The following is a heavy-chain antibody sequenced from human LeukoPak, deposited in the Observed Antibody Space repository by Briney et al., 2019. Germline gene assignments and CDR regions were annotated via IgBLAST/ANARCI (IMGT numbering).Heavy chain of an antibody. CDR2: INHSGST. J-gene: IGHJ4*02. D-gene: IGHD4-17*01. CDR3: ARGAHDYGDYVVGY. CDR1: GGSISSGGYY. Sequence: SQTLSLTCTVSGGSISSGGYYWSWIRQPPGKGLEWIGEINHSGSTNYNPSLKSRVTISVDTSKNQFSLKLSSVTAADTAVYYCARGAHDYGDYVVGYWGQGTLVTVSS. V-gene: IGHV4-30-2*01.